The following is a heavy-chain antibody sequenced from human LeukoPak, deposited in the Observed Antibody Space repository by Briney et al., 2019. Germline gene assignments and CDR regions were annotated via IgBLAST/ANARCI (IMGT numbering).Heavy chain of an antibody. CDR2: LYDSGDT. D-gene: IGHD3-22*01. Sequence: GESLRLSCAASGFSVSTSYMSWVRQAPGKGLEYVSVLYDSGDTYYAESVKGRSTISRDNSKNTVYLQMNSLRVEDTAVYYCARAAYDSGGYTANHDFWGQGTLVTVSS. CDR1: GFSVSTSY. J-gene: IGHJ4*02. CDR3: ARAAYDSGGYTANHDF. V-gene: IGHV3-53*01.